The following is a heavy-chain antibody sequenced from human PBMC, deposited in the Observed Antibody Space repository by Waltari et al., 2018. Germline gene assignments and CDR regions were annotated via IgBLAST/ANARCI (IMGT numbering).Heavy chain of an antibody. Sequence: QVQLVQSGAEVKKPGASVKVSCKASGYTFTSYGISWVRQAPGQGLEWMGWINTNTGNPTYAQGFTGRFVFSLDTSVSTAYLQISSLKAEDTAVYYCARDRGLWFREFDFDYWGQGTLVTVSS. CDR3: ARDRGLWFREFDFDY. CDR1: GYTFTSYG. D-gene: IGHD3-10*01. J-gene: IGHJ4*02. V-gene: IGHV7-4-1*02. CDR2: INTNTGNP.